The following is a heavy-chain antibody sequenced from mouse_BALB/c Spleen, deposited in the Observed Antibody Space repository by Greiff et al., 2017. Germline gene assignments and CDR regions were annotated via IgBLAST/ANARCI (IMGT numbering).Heavy chain of an antibody. V-gene: IGHV1-7*01. CDR1: GYTFTSYW. CDR3: ARSDYDYDGYYFDD. J-gene: IGHJ2*01. D-gene: IGHD2-4*01. CDR2: INPSTGYT. Sequence: QVQLKESGAELAKPGASVKMSCKASGYTFTSYWMHWVKQRPGQGLEWIGYINPSTGYTEYNQKFKDKATLTADKSSSTAYMQLSSLTSEDSAVYYCARSDYDYDGYYFDDWGQGTTLTVSS.